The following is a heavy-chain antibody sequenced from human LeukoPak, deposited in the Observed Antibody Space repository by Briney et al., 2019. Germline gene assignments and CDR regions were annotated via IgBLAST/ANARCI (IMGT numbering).Heavy chain of an antibody. CDR3: ARAGPGGVWGSYRYPDY. V-gene: IGHV4-34*01. CDR1: GGSLSGYY. D-gene: IGHD3-16*02. CDR2: INHSGST. Sequence: SETLSLTCAVYGGSLSGYYWSWIRQPPGKGLEWIGEINHSGSTNYNPSLKSRVTISVDTSKNQFSLKLSSVTAADTAVYYCARAGPGGVWGSYRYPDYWGQGTLVTASS. J-gene: IGHJ4*02.